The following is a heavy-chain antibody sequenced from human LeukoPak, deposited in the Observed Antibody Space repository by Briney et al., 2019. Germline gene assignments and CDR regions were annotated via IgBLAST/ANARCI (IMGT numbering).Heavy chain of an antibody. Sequence: GSLRPSCTASGFTFGDYAMSWFRQAPGKGLEWVGFFRSTAYGGTTEYAASVKGRFTISRDDSKSIAYLQMNSLKTEDTAVYYCGSGSGWYSPDYWGQGTLVTVSS. V-gene: IGHV3-49*03. CDR2: FRSTAYGGTT. CDR1: GFTFGDYA. CDR3: GSGSGWYSPDY. J-gene: IGHJ4*02. D-gene: IGHD6-19*01.